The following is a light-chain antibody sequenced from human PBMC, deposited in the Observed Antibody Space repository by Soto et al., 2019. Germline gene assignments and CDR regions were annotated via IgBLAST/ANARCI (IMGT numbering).Light chain of an antibody. V-gene: IGKV1-8*01. CDR1: QGISSY. CDR2: AAS. Sequence: AIRMTQSPSSLSASTGDRVTITCRASQGISSYLAWYQQKPGKAPKLLIYAASTLQSGVPSRFSGSGSGTDFTLTISCLQSEDFATYYCQQLNSYPLTFGPGTKVDIK. CDR3: QQLNSYPLT. J-gene: IGKJ3*01.